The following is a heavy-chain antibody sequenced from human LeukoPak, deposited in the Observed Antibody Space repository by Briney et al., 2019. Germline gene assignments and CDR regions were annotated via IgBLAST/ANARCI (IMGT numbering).Heavy chain of an antibody. V-gene: IGHV5-51*01. CDR1: GYSFTSYW. J-gene: IGHJ6*03. CDR3: ARHEYGDSFGVYYMDV. CDR2: IDPADSNT. Sequence: GESLKISCKGSGYSFTSYWIGWVRQMPGKGLEWMGIIDPADSNTRYSPSFQGQVTISADKSISTAYLQWSSLKASDTAMYYCARHEYGDSFGVYYMDVWGKGTTVTVSS. D-gene: IGHD4-17*01.